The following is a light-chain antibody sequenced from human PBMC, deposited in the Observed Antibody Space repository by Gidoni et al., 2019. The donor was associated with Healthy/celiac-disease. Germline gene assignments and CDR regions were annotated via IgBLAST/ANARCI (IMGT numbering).Light chain of an antibody. J-gene: IGKJ1*01. CDR3: QQSYSTPWT. V-gene: IGKV1-39*01. CDR1: QSISSY. Sequence: DIQMTQSPSSLSASVGDRVTITCRASQSISSYLNWYQQKPGKAPKLLIYAASSLQSGVPSRFSGSGSGTEFTLTISSLQPEDFATYYCQQSYSTPWTSXQXTKVXIK. CDR2: AAS.